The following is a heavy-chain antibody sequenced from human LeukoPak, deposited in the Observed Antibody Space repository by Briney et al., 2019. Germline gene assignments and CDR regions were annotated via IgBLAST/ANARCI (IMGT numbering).Heavy chain of an antibody. Sequence: GQSLKISCNASGYTFTHQWISCMRQKSASPLEWMGIIYPRDSDTRYSPSFPSHVTISADTSINTAYLEWSRLEASDTAIYYCARHSDVIWAIWGQGTLVTVSS. CDR2: IYPRDSDT. D-gene: IGHD3-9*01. J-gene: IGHJ4*02. CDR3: ARHSDVIWAI. CDR1: GYTFTHQW. V-gene: IGHV5-51*01.